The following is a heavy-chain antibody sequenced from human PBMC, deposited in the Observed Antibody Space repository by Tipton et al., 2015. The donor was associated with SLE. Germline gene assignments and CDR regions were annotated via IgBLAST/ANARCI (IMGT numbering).Heavy chain of an antibody. D-gene: IGHD6-13*01. CDR1: GFTFSSYA. Sequence: SLRLSCAASGFTFSSYAMSWVRQAPGKGLEWVSSISSSSSYIYYADSVKGRFTISRDNAKNSLYLQMNSLRAEDTAVYYCARGQQPDYWGQGTLVTVSS. V-gene: IGHV3-21*01. J-gene: IGHJ4*02. CDR2: ISSSSSYI. CDR3: ARGQQPDY.